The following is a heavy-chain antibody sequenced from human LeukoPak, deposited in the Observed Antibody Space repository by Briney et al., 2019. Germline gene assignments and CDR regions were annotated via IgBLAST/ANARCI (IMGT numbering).Heavy chain of an antibody. V-gene: IGHV3-23*01. CDR2: ISGSASST. J-gene: IGHJ4*02. D-gene: IGHD3-10*01. CDR1: GFTFSNYA. Sequence: SGGSLRLSCAASGFTFSNYAMSWVRQAPGKGLEWVLAISGSASSTYHADSVKGRFTISRDNSKNTLYLQMNSLRADDTAVYYCARVSRGRGVFPAQYHFDYWGQGTLVTVSS. CDR3: ARVSRGRGVFPAQYHFDY.